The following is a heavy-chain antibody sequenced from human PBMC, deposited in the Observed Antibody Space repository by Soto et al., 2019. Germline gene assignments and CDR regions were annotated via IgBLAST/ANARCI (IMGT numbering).Heavy chain of an antibody. Sequence: SETLSLTCAVYGGSFSGYYWSWIRQPPGKGLEWIGEINHSGSTNYNPSPKSRVTISVDTSKNQFSLKLSSVTAADTAVYYCARVPMPAQYYYDSSGYCDYRGQGTLVTVSS. CDR1: GGSFSGYY. CDR2: INHSGST. V-gene: IGHV4-34*01. J-gene: IGHJ4*02. D-gene: IGHD3-22*01. CDR3: ARVPMPAQYYYDSSGYCDY.